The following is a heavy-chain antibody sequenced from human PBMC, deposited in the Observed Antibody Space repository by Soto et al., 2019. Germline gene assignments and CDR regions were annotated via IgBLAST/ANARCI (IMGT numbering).Heavy chain of an antibody. Sequence: QVQLVQSGAEVKKPGSSVKVSCKASGGTFSSYTISWVRQAPGQGLEWMGRIIPILGIANYAQKFQGRVTITADKSTSTAYMELSSQRSEDTAVYYCAREEYYYGSGAFFDYWGQGTLVTVSS. V-gene: IGHV1-69*08. CDR1: GGTFSSYT. CDR3: AREEYYYGSGAFFDY. J-gene: IGHJ4*02. D-gene: IGHD3-10*01. CDR2: IIPILGIA.